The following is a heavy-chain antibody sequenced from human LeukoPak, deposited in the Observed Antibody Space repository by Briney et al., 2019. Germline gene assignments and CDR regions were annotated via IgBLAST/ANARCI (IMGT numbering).Heavy chain of an antibody. CDR3: ARTYCGGDCRGYYYHYYMDV. D-gene: IGHD2-21*02. Sequence: SETLSLTCAVYGGSFSGYYWSWIRHPAGEGLEWIGRIYTSGSTKYNPSLKSRVTISVDRSKNQFSLKLSSVAAADTAVYYCARTYCGGDCRGYYYHYYMDVWGKGTTVTISS. V-gene: IGHV4-59*10. CDR1: GGSFSGYY. CDR2: IYTSGST. J-gene: IGHJ6*03.